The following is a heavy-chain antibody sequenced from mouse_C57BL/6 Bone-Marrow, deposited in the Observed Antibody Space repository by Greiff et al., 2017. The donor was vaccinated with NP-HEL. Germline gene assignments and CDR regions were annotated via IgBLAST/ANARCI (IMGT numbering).Heavy chain of an antibody. CDR2: IYPGDGDT. V-gene: IGHV1-80*01. CDR3: ARSGRLPGFNY. J-gene: IGHJ2*01. CDR1: GYAFSSYW. D-gene: IGHD2-4*01. Sequence: QVQLKQSGAELVKPGASVKISCKASGYAFSSYWMNWVKQRPGKGLEWIGQIYPGDGDTNYNGKFKGKATLTADKSSSTAYMQLSSLTSEDSAVYFCARSGRLPGFNYWGQGTTLTVSS.